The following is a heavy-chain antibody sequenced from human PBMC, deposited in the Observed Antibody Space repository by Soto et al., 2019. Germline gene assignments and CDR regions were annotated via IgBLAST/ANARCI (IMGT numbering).Heavy chain of an antibody. J-gene: IGHJ4*02. V-gene: IGHV1-69*01. CDR2: ITPLFGTT. CDR1: RGTFSNNG. CDR3: ATATIVAGIPLWYFDF. D-gene: IGHD5-12*01. Sequence: QVQLVQSGAEVKKPGSSVKVSCKASRGTFSNNGIPWVRQAPGQGLEWMGGITPLFGTTNYAERFQGRVTITADETTGTAYMEMSSLKSQDTAVYYCATATIVAGIPLWYFDFWGQGTLVTVSS.